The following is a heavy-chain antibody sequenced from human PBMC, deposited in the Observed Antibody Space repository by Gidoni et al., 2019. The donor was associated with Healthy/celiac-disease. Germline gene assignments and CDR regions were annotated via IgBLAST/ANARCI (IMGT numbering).Heavy chain of an antibody. Sequence: EVQLVESGGGLVQPGGSLRLSCAASGFPFSSYAMHWVRQAPGKGLEYVSAISSNGGSTYYANSVKGRFTISRDNSKNTLYLQMGSLRAEDMAVYYCASNDGSGPGAFDIWGQGTMVTVSS. D-gene: IGHD3-10*01. V-gene: IGHV3-64*01. J-gene: IGHJ3*02. CDR1: GFPFSSYA. CDR2: ISSNGGST. CDR3: ASNDGSGPGAFDI.